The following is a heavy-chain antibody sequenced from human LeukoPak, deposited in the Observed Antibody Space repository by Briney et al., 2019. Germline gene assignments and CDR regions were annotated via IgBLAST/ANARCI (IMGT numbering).Heavy chain of an antibody. Sequence: GESLKISFKGSGYSFTNYWIGWVRQMPGKGLEWMWIIYPGDSDTRYSPSFQGQVTISADKSISTAYLQWSSLTASDTDMYYCARPNGDPRAGLIEYWGQGILVTVSS. V-gene: IGHV5-51*01. J-gene: IGHJ4*02. CDR3: ARPNGDPRAGLIEY. CDR1: GYSFTNYW. D-gene: IGHD4-17*01. CDR2: IYPGDSDT.